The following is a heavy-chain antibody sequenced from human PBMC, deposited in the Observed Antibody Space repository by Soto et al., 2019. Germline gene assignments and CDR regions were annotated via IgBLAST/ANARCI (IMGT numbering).Heavy chain of an antibody. Sequence: GGSLRLSCAASRFTFSSYSMKWVRQAPGKGLEWVSSISSSSSYIYYADSVKGRFTVSRDNAKNSLYLQMNSLRAEDTAVYYCPRVYLTETTLSYYGMDVWGQETTVTVCS. CDR3: PRVYLTETTLSYYGMDV. V-gene: IGHV3-21*01. D-gene: IGHD4-4*01. J-gene: IGHJ6*02. CDR2: ISSSSSYI. CDR1: RFTFSSYS.